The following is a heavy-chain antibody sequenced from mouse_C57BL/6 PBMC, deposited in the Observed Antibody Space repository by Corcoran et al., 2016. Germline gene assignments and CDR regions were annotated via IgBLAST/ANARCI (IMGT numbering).Heavy chain of an antibody. CDR2: IYPRSGNT. CDR3: ARIGRVYYYAPYDFDY. Sequence: QVQLQQSGAELARPGASVKLSCKASGYTFTSYGISWVKQRTGQGLEWIGEIYPRSGNTYYNEKFKGKATLTADKSSSTAYMELSSLASEDSAVYFCARIGRVYYYAPYDFDYWGQGTTLTVSS. CDR1: GYTFTSYG. D-gene: IGHD1-1*01. J-gene: IGHJ2*01. V-gene: IGHV1-81*01.